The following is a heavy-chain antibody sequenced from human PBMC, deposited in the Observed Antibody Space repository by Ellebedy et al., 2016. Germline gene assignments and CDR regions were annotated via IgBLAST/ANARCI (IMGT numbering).Heavy chain of an antibody. Sequence: GGSLRLXCAAAGFSFKDFFMSWVRQAPGKRLEWVSTISGGGDITFSADSVKGRFTISRDNSRDTLYLQMNGLRAEDTAVYYCYYGHYSASWGQGTLVTVSS. V-gene: IGHV3-23*01. CDR2: ISGGGDIT. D-gene: IGHD4-17*01. J-gene: IGHJ4*02. CDR3: YYGHYSAS. CDR1: GFSFKDFF.